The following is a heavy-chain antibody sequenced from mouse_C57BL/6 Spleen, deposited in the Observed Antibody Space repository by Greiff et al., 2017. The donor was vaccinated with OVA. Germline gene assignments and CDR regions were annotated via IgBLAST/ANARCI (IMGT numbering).Heavy chain of an antibody. Sequence: VQLQQSGPELVKPGASVKIPCKAFGYTFTDYNMDWVKQSHGKSLEWIGDINPNNGGTIYNQKFKGKATLTVDKSSSTAYMELRSLTSEDTAVYYCARSNWDGAWFAYWGQGTLVTVSA. CDR3: ARSNWDGAWFAY. D-gene: IGHD4-1*01. CDR1: GYTFTDYN. V-gene: IGHV1-18*01. CDR2: INPNNGGT. J-gene: IGHJ3*01.